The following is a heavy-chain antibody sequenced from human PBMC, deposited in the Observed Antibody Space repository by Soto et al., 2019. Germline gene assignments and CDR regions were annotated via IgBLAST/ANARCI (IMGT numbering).Heavy chain of an antibody. CDR1: GGSISSSSYY. J-gene: IGHJ6*03. CDR2: IYYSGGT. Sequence: QLQLQESGPGLVKPSETLSLTCTVSGGSISSSSYYWGWIRQPPGKELEWIGSIYYSGGTYYNPSLKSRVTISVDTSKNQFSLKLSSVTAADTAVYYCARVKSAAMFYYYYMDVWGKGTTVTVSS. CDR3: ARVKSAAMFYYYYMDV. D-gene: IGHD2-2*01. V-gene: IGHV4-39*01.